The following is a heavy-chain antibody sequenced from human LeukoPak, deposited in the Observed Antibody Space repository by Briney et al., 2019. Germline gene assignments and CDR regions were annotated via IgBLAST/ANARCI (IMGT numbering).Heavy chain of an antibody. Sequence: GGSLRLSCAASGFTVSSNYMSWVRQAPGKGLEWVSVIYSGGSTYYADSVKGRFTISRDNSKNTLYLQMNSLRAEDTAVYYCAKGGYCSSTSCYTIPMDYWGQGTLVTVSS. CDR1: GFTVSSNY. J-gene: IGHJ4*02. CDR3: AKGGYCSSTSCYTIPMDY. V-gene: IGHV3-53*01. D-gene: IGHD2-2*02. CDR2: IYSGGST.